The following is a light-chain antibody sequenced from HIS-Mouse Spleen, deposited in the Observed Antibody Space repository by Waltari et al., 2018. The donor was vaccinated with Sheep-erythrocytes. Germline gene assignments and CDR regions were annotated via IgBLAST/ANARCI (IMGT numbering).Light chain of an antibody. CDR1: SGDVGGYNY. CDR3: CSYAGSYNHV. Sequence: QSALTQPRSVSGSPGPSVTISCTGTSGDVGGYNYFSWYQQHPGKAPKLMIYDVSKRPSGVPDRFSGSKSGNTASLTISGLQAEDEADYYCCSYAGSYNHVFATGTKVTVL. J-gene: IGLJ1*01. CDR2: DVS. V-gene: IGLV2-11*01.